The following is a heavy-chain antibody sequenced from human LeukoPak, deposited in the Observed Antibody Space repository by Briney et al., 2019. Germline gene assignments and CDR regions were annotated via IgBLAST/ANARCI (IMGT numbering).Heavy chain of an antibody. Sequence: ASVKVSCKASGYTLTDYTIHWVRQAPGQRLEWMGWINAANGNTKYSQQFQGRVTITRDTSASTAYMDLSSLRSEDTAVYYCARDRWWEPTDFSFDYWGQGTLVTVSS. V-gene: IGHV1-3*01. CDR3: ARDRWWEPTDFSFDY. CDR1: GYTLTDYT. CDR2: INAANGNT. J-gene: IGHJ4*02. D-gene: IGHD1-26*01.